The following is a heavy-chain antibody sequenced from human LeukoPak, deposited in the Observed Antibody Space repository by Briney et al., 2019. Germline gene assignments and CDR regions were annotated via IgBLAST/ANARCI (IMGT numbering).Heavy chain of an antibody. V-gene: IGHV3-23*01. Sequence: PGGSLRLSCAASGFTFSSYAMSWVRQAPGKGLEWVSAISGSGGSTYYADSVKGRFTISRDNSKNTLYLQMNSLRAEDTAVYYCAKPQDYYDSSGYPRFDYWGQGTLVTVSS. D-gene: IGHD3-22*01. CDR2: ISGSGGST. J-gene: IGHJ4*02. CDR3: AKPQDYYDSSGYPRFDY. CDR1: GFTFSSYA.